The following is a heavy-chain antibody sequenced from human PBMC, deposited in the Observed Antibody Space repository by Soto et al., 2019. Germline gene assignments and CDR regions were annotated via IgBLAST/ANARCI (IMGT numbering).Heavy chain of an antibody. Sequence: SETLSLTCTVSGGSISSYYWSWIRQPPGKGLEWIGYIYYSGSTNYNPSLKSRVTISVDTSKNQFSLKLSSVTAADTAVYYCATDSSGSVGYFDYWGQGTLVTVSS. CDR3: ATDSSGSVGYFDY. CDR1: GGSISSYY. CDR2: IYYSGST. D-gene: IGHD3-22*01. J-gene: IGHJ4*02. V-gene: IGHV4-59*08.